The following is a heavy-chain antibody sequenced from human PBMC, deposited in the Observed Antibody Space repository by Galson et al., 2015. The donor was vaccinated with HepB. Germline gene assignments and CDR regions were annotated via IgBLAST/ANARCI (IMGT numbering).Heavy chain of an antibody. D-gene: IGHD6-19*01. CDR3: ARGRRQWLVAY. V-gene: IGHV1-69*10. Sequence: SVKVSCKASGGTFSSYASGWVRQAPGQGLEWMGGIIPILGIANYAQKFQGRVTITADKSTSTAYMELSSLRSEDTAVYYCARGRRQWLVAYWGQGTLVTVSS. CDR2: IIPILGIA. CDR1: GGTFSSYA. J-gene: IGHJ4*02.